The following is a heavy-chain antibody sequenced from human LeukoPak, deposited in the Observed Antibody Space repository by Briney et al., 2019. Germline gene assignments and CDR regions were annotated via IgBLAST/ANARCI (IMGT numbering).Heavy chain of an antibody. CDR1: GGSISSSNW. Sequence: SGTLSLTCAVSGGSISSSNWWSWVRQPPGKGLEWIGEIYHSGSTNYNPSLKSRVTISVDKSKNQFSLKLSSVTAADTAVYYCAREGYNYDSSGIDAFDIWGQGTMVTVSS. D-gene: IGHD3-22*01. CDR3: AREGYNYDSSGIDAFDI. J-gene: IGHJ3*02. CDR2: IYHSGST. V-gene: IGHV4-4*02.